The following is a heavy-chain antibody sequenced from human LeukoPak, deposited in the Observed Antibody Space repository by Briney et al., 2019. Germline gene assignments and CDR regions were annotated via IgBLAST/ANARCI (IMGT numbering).Heavy chain of an antibody. D-gene: IGHD3-10*01. CDR2: INSDGRIT. CDR1: GFTFSDYW. J-gene: IGHJ4*02. Sequence: GGSLRLSCAASGFTFSDYWMHWVRQAPGKGLVGVSRINSDGRITNYADSVKGRFTISRDNSKNTLYLQMNSLRAEDTAVYYCAKDMVRGVIIPYYFDYWGQGTLVTVSS. V-gene: IGHV3-74*01. CDR3: AKDMVRGVIIPYYFDY.